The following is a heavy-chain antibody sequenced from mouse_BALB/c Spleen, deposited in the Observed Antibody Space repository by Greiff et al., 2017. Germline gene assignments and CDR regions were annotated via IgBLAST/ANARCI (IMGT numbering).Heavy chain of an antibody. J-gene: IGHJ1*01. CDR3: ARTYGYVWYFDV. CDR2: IDPANGNT. V-gene: IGHV14-3*02. D-gene: IGHD1-2*01. CDR1: GFNIKDTY. Sequence: EVKLMESGAELVKPGASVKLSCTASGFNIKDTYMHWVKQRPEQGLEWIGRIDPANGNTKYDPKFQGKATITADTSSNTAYLQLSSLTSEDTAVYYCARTYGYVWYFDVWGAGTTVTVSS.